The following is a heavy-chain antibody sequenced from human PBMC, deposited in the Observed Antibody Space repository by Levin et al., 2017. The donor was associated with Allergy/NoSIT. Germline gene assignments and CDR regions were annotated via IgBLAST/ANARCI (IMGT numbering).Heavy chain of an antibody. D-gene: IGHD3-16*01. Sequence: GESLKISCKVSGYSFTTFWIGWVRQMPGKGLEWMGIIYPDDSDTTYSPSFEGQVTMSADKSTTTAYLQWSSLKASDTAMYYCARQGGAGLSIDYWGQGTLVTVSS. CDR1: GYSFTTFW. V-gene: IGHV5-51*01. J-gene: IGHJ4*02. CDR3: ARQGGAGLSIDY. CDR2: IYPDDSDT.